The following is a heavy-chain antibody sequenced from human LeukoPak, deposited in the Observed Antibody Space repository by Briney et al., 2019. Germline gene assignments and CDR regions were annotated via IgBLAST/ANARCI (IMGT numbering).Heavy chain of an antibody. CDR3: VREDIVVVTTLDH. V-gene: IGHV3-74*01. J-gene: IGHJ4*02. D-gene: IGHD2-21*02. CDR1: GFSFSRFW. CDR2: ITSDGRNT. Sequence: PGGSLRLSCAASGFSFSRFWMHWVRQVPGKGLVWISRITSDGRNTDYADSVKGRFTISRDDPKNTLYLQMNSLRPDDTAVYFCVREDIVVVTTLDHWGQGSLVIVSS.